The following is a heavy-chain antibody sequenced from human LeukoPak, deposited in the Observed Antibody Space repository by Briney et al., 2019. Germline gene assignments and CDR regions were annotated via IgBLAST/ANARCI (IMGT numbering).Heavy chain of an antibody. Sequence: GGSLRLSCAASGFTFSTNYMSWVRQAPGKGLEWVSVIYSGGGTYYADSVKGRFTISRENTKNTLYLQMNSLRAEDTVVYYCARTSIAVDATYGLDYWGQGILVTVSS. D-gene: IGHD6-19*01. CDR3: ARTSIAVDATYGLDY. V-gene: IGHV3-53*01. J-gene: IGHJ4*02. CDR2: IYSGGGT. CDR1: GFTFSTNY.